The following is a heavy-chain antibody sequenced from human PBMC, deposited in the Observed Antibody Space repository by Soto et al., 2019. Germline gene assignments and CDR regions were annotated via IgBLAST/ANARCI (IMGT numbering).Heavy chain of an antibody. CDR3: AREENCSDGICYSEYFQR. J-gene: IGHJ1*01. CDR1: GYIFTAYS. CDR2: VNPSGGST. V-gene: IGHV1-46*01. Sequence: VQVSFKASGYIFTAYSMHWVRQAPGQGLEWMGVVNPSGGSTNYAQKFQGRITMTRDTSTSTVYMDLSSLTSEDTAVYYCAREENCSDGICYSEYFQRWGQGTLVTVSS. D-gene: IGHD2-15*01.